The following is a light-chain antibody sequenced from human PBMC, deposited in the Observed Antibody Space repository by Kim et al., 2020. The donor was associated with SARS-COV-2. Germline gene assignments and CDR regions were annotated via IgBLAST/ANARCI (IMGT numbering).Light chain of an antibody. CDR2: AAS. J-gene: IGKJ1*01. V-gene: IGKV1-39*01. CDR1: QSISSY. Sequence: DIQMTQSPSSLSASVGDRVTITCRASQSISSYLNCYQQKPGKVPKLLIYAASSLQSGVPSRFSGSGSGTDFTLTISSLQPEDFATYYCQQSYSTPRTFGQWTKVDIK. CDR3: QQSYSTPRT.